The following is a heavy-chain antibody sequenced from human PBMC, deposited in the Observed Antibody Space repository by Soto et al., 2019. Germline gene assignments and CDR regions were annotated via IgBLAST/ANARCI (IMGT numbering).Heavy chain of an antibody. J-gene: IGHJ6*02. D-gene: IGHD6-13*01. CDR3: ARGGYSSTWSNLLDRSGLDV. CDR2: IVPLFRTT. V-gene: IGHV1-69*06. CDR1: GGTFSSYA. Sequence: SVKVSCKTSGGTFSSYAINWVRQAPGQGLEWMGGIVPLFRTTNYARKFQGRVTITADTSTYTVYMELSELRSGDTAVYYCARGGYSSTWSNLLDRSGLDVWGQGTTVTVSS.